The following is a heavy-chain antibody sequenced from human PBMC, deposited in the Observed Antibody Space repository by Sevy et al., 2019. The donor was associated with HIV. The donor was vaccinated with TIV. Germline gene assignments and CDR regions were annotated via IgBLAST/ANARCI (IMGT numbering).Heavy chain of an antibody. Sequence: KQSQTLSLTCAISGDSVSTYSAAWNWIRQSPSRGLEWLGRTYYKSKWYNDYALSVKSRISINPDTPKNQISPQLNSVTPEDTAVYYCARESRWFFFHFDYWGQGTLVTVSS. V-gene: IGHV6-1*01. CDR3: ARESRWFFFHFDY. CDR2: TYYKSKWYN. CDR1: GDSVSTYSAA. J-gene: IGHJ4*02. D-gene: IGHD3-10*01.